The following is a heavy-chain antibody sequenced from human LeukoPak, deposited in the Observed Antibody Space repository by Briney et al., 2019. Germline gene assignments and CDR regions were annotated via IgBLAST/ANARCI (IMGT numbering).Heavy chain of an antibody. CDR1: GYTFTSYY. D-gene: IGHD6-13*01. Sequence: ASVKVSCKASGYTFTSYYMHWVRQAPGQGLEWMGWMNPNSGNTGYAQKFQGRVTMTRNTSIRTAYMELSSLRPEDTAVYYCARGSGYSSSWHDYWGQGTLVTVSS. J-gene: IGHJ4*02. V-gene: IGHV1-8*02. CDR3: ARGSGYSSSWHDY. CDR2: MNPNSGNT.